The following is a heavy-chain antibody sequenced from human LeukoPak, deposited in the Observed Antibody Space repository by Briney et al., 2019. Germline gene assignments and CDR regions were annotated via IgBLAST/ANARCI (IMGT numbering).Heavy chain of an antibody. CDR1: GGSISSSSYY. CDR2: IYYSGST. Sequence: SETLSLTCTVSGGSISSSSYYWGWIRQPPGKGLEWIGSIYYSGSTYYNPSLKSRVTISVDTSKNQFSLKLSSVTAADTAVYYCARPGASGDYIDYWGQGTLATVSS. J-gene: IGHJ4*02. CDR3: ARPGASGDYIDY. D-gene: IGHD3-10*01. V-gene: IGHV4-39*01.